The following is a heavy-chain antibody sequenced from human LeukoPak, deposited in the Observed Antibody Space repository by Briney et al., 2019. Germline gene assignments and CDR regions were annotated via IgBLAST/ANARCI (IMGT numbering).Heavy chain of an antibody. CDR3: ARFAVAGTAYFDY. D-gene: IGHD6-19*01. CDR1: GGSISSSNW. V-gene: IGHV4-4*02. CDR2: IYHSGST. Sequence: SGTLSLTCAVSGGSISSSNWWSWVRQPPGKGLGWIGEIYHSGSTNYNPSLKSRVTISVDKSKNQFSLKLSSVTAADTAVYYCARFAVAGTAYFDYWGQGTLVTVSS. J-gene: IGHJ4*02.